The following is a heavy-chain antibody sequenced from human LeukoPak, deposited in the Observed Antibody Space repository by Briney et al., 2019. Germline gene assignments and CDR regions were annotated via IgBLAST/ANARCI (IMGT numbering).Heavy chain of an antibody. Sequence: GGSLRLSCAASGFTFTNYALHWVRQAPGKGLEWVAVISYDGSNTHYTDSVKGRFTISRDNSKNTLYLQMNSQRPEDTAVYYCARDLRWLVAADYWGQGALVTVSS. V-gene: IGHV3-30-3*01. CDR3: ARDLRWLVAADY. D-gene: IGHD2-15*01. CDR1: GFTFTNYA. CDR2: ISYDGSNT. J-gene: IGHJ4*02.